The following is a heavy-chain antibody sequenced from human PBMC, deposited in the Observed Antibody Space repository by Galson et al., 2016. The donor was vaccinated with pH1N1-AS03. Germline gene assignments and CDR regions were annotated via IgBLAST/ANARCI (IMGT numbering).Heavy chain of an antibody. J-gene: IGHJ5*02. V-gene: IGHV3-48*04. Sequence: SLRLSCAGSGFTFRSYSMNWVRQGPGKGLEWLSFISSSSGTIHYADSVKGRFITSRDNAKNSVYLQMNSLRVADTAVYYCVRHNSIDYGSGNEGWFDPWGQGTLVTVSS. CDR2: ISSSSGTI. CDR3: VRHNSIDYGSGNEGWFDP. CDR1: GFTFRSYS. D-gene: IGHD3-10*01.